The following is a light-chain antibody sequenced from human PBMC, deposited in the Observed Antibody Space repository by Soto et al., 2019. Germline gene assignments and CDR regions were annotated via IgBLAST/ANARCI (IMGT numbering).Light chain of an antibody. Sequence: QSVLTQPASVSGSPGQSINIPCTGTSGDVGSYNLVSWYQQHTGKAPKLLIYEVTERPSGVSNRFSGSKSGNTASLPISGLQPDDEADYSGCSYAGNSEVFGTGTKLTVL. CDR2: EVT. J-gene: IGLJ1*01. CDR3: CSYAGNSEV. V-gene: IGLV2-23*02. CDR1: SGDVGSYNL.